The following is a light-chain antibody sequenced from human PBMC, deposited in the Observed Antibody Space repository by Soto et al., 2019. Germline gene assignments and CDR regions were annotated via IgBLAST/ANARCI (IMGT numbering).Light chain of an antibody. CDR2: WAS. CDR3: QQYYSIPWT. V-gene: IGKV4-1*01. Sequence: DIVMIQSPDSLAVSLGERATINCKSNQSVLYSSNNKSYLAWYQHKPGQPLKLLIYWASTRESGVPDRFSGSGSGTDFTLTISSLQAEDVAVYYCQQYYSIPWTFGQGTKVDIK. J-gene: IGKJ1*01. CDR1: QSVLYSSNNKSY.